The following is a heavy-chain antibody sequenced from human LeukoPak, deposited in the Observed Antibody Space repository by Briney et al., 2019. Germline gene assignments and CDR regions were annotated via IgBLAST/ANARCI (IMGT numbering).Heavy chain of an antibody. CDR1: GFTFSSYA. CDR3: AKDSFPFIPAAENWFDP. Sequence: QPGGSLRLSCAASGFTFSSYAMSWVRQAPGKGLEWVSAISGSGGSTYYADSVKGRFTISRDNSKNMLYLQMNSLRAEDTAVYYCAKDSFPFIPAAENWFDPWGQGTLVTVSS. CDR2: ISGSGGST. J-gene: IGHJ5*02. V-gene: IGHV3-23*01. D-gene: IGHD2-2*01.